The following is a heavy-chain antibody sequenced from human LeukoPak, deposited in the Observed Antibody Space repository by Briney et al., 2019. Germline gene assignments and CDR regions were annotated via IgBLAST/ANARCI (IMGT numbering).Heavy chain of an antibody. Sequence: PSETLSLTCTVSGYSISTGYYWDWIRQPPGKGLEWIGTFYHGGSTYYNPSLKSRVTISVDRSKNQFSLNLTSVTAADTAVYYCARHGAHIRYWGQGTLVTVSS. D-gene: IGHD1-26*01. J-gene: IGHJ4*02. V-gene: IGHV4-38-2*02. CDR2: FYHGGST. CDR3: ARHGAHIRY. CDR1: GYSISTGYY.